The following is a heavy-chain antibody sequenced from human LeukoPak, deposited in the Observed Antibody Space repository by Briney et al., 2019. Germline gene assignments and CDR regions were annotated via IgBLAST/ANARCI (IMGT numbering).Heavy chain of an antibody. CDR2: INHSGST. D-gene: IGHD2-2*01. CDR1: GGSFSGYY. V-gene: IGHV4-34*01. CDR3: ARGGVCSSTSCYYYYYYMDV. J-gene: IGHJ6*03. Sequence: SETLSLTCAVYGGSFSGYYWSWIRQPPGKGPEWIGEINHSGSTNYNPSLKSRVTISVDTSKNQFSLKLSSVTAADTAVYYCARGGVCSSTSCYYYYYYMDVWGKGTTVTVSS.